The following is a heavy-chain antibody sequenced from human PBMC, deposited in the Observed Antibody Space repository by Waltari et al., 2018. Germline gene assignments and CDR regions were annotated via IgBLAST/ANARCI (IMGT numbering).Heavy chain of an antibody. J-gene: IGHJ1*01. CDR2: IYSGGST. Sequence: EVQLVETGGGLIQPGGSLRLSCAASGFTVSSNYMSWVRQAPGKGREWVSVIYSGGSTYYADSVKGRFTISRDNSKNTLYLQMNSLRAEDTAVYYCAISSHEIEYFQHWGQGTLVTVSS. CDR1: GFTVSSNY. CDR3: AISSHEIEYFQH. V-gene: IGHV3-53*02.